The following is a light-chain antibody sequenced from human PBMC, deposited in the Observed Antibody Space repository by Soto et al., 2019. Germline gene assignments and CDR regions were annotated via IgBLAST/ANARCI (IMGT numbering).Light chain of an antibody. CDR2: DAS. CDR3: QQYGSSPLT. Sequence: EIVLTQSPGTLSLSPGERATLSCRASQSVGSSYLAWYQQKPGLAPRLLIYDASSRATGIPDRFSGSGSGTDFTLTISRLEPEDFAVYYCQQYGSSPLTFGGGTKVDI. CDR1: QSVGSSY. V-gene: IGKV3D-20*01. J-gene: IGKJ4*01.